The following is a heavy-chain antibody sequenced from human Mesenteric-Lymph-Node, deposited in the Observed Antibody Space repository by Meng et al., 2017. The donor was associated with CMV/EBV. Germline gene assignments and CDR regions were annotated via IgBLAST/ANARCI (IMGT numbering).Heavy chain of an antibody. J-gene: IGHJ4*02. V-gene: IGHV4-4*02. CDR3: ARSYDYGDPFDY. D-gene: IGHD4-17*01. CDR2: IYHSGST. CDR1: GGSISGSNW. Sequence: CALSGGSISGSNWWSWVRQPPGKRLEWIGEIYHSGSTDYNLSLKSRVTISVDKSKNQFSLKLSSVTAADTAVYYCARSYDYGDPFDYWGQGTLVTVSS.